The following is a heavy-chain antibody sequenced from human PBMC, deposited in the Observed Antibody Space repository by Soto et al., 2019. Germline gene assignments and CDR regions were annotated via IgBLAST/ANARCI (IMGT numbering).Heavy chain of an antibody. CDR1: GDSVTRGGYH. Sequence: LARRCSGSGDSVTRGGYHYTWGRQSPGNGLEWIGNFSYRGNTASNPPSSSRLTISLDTSQNHFSLKLHAATAADTAVYYCARADYLNRSGYYHFQLWGQGTLVTVPS. CDR3: ARADYLNRSGYYHFQL. V-gene: IGHV4-30-4*01. J-gene: IGHJ1*01. CDR2: FSYRGNT. D-gene: IGHD3-22*01.